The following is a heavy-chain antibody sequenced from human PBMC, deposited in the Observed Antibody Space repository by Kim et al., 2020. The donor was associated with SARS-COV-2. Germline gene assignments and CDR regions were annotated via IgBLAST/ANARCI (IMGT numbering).Heavy chain of an antibody. J-gene: IGHJ6*02. V-gene: IGHV1-46*01. CDR1: GYTFTSYY. CDR3: ARFGLIVVVTSPYYYGMDV. D-gene: IGHD3-22*01. Sequence: ASVKVSCKASGYTFTSYYMHWVRQAPGQGLEWMGIINPSGGSTSYAQKFQGRVTMTRDTSTSTVYMELSSLRSEDTAVYYCARFGLIVVVTSPYYYGMDVWGQGTTVTVSS. CDR2: INPSGGST.